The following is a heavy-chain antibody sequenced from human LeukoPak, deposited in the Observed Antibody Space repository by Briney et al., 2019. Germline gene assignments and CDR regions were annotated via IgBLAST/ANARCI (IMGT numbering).Heavy chain of an antibody. V-gene: IGHV4-38-2*02. CDR1: GYSISSGYY. CDR3: ARGSSGYYYGEFDY. D-gene: IGHD3-22*01. J-gene: IGHJ4*02. Sequence: SETLSLTCTVSGYSISSGYYWGWIRQPPGKGLEWIGSIYHSGSTYYNPSLKSRVTIPVDTSKNHFSLKLSSVTAADTAVYYCARGSSGYYYGEFDYWGQGTLVTVSS. CDR2: IYHSGST.